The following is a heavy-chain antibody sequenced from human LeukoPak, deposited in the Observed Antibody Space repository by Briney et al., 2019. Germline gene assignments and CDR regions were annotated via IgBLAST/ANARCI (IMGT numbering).Heavy chain of an antibody. D-gene: IGHD3-10*01. CDR2: IRSKGYGGTI. Sequence: PGGSLRLSCTPSGFTFCDSAMTWVRQGPGKGLEWVGFIRSKGYGGTIEYAASVKGRFIISRDDSKSIAYLQMNSLKTEDTAVYYCARIRSGNDLDYWGQGTLVTVSS. CDR3: ARIRSGNDLDY. J-gene: IGHJ4*02. CDR1: GFTFCDSA. V-gene: IGHV3-49*04.